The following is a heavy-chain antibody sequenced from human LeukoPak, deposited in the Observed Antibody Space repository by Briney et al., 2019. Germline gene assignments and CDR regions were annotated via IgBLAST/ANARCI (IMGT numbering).Heavy chain of an antibody. CDR2: IYYSGST. CDR3: ASQPYYDSSGYYFY. D-gene: IGHD3-22*01. J-gene: IGHJ4*02. CDR1: GGSISSTSYN. V-gene: IGHV4-39*01. Sequence: SETLPLTCTVSGGSISSTSYNWGWIRQPPGKGLGWIGSIYYSGSTFYNPSLKSRVTISINTSKNQFSLKLSSVTAADTAVYYCASQPYYDSSGYYFYWGQGTLVTVSS.